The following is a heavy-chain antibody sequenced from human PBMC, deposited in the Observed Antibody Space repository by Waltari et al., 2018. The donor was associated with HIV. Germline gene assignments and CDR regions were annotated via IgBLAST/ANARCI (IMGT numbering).Heavy chain of an antibody. V-gene: IGHV4-39*07. D-gene: IGHD3-3*01. CDR1: VGSIRSSSYY. J-gene: IGHJ4*02. Sequence: QLQLQASGPGLVKPSETLSLTCTVSVGSIRSSSYYWGWIRQPPGKGLEWIGSIYYSGSTYYNPSLKSRVTISVDTSKNQFSLKLSSVTAADTAVYCCGIGIFGVVPGAIDYWGQGTLVTVSS. CDR3: GIGIFGVVPGAIDY. CDR2: IYYSGST.